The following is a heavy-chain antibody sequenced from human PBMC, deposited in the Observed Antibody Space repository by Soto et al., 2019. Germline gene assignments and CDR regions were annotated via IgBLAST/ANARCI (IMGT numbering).Heavy chain of an antibody. CDR1: GFIFSDCW. J-gene: IGHJ4*02. CDR3: ARHGDYVFDY. Sequence: EVQLVESGGDLVQPGGSLRLSCAASGFIFSDCWLGWVRQAPGKGLEWVANIKTDGSSIYYVGSVRGRFTISRDNAKNLLHLQMNSLRAEDTAVYYCARHGDYVFDYWGQGTRVTVSS. V-gene: IGHV3-7*02. D-gene: IGHD3-16*01. CDR2: IKTDGSSI.